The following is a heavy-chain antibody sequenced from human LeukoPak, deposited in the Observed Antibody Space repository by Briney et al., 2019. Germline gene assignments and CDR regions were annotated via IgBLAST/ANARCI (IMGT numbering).Heavy chain of an antibody. CDR1: GGTFSSYA. CDR3: ARAVLYYYDSSGYFDY. Sequence: SVKVSCKASGGTFSSYAISWVRQAPGQGLEWTGGIIPIFGTANYAQKFQGRVTITADESTSTAYMELSSLRSEDTAVYYCARAVLYYYDSSGYFDYWGQGTLVTVSS. CDR2: IIPIFGTA. D-gene: IGHD3-22*01. J-gene: IGHJ4*02. V-gene: IGHV1-69*13.